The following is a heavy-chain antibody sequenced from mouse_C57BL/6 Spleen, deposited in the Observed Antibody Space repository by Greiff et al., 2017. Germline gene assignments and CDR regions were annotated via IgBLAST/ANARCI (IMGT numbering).Heavy chain of an antibody. CDR2: IRSKSNNYAT. Sequence: EVQLVESGGGLVQPKGSLKLSCAASGFSFNTYAMNWVRQAPGKGLEWVARIRSKSNNYATYYADSVKDRFTISRDDSESMLYLQMNNLKTEDTAMYYCVGHDYYYGSSLYWYFDVWGTGTTVTVSS. D-gene: IGHD1-1*01. V-gene: IGHV10-1*01. CDR3: VGHDYYYGSSLYWYFDV. CDR1: GFSFNTYA. J-gene: IGHJ1*03.